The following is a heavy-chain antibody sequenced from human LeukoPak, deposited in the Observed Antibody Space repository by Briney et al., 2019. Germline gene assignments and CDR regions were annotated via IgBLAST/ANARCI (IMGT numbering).Heavy chain of an antibody. CDR2: ITGRGDST. CDR1: GFTFSSYA. J-gene: IGHJ4*02. D-gene: IGHD6-19*01. V-gene: IGHV3-23*01. Sequence: GGSLRLSCAASGFTFSSYALTWFRQAPGKGLEWVSGITGRGDSTYYADSVKGRFTISRDNSRSTLYLQMKSLRAEDTAVYYCAKDHPSSSGWFPDYWGQGTLVTVSS. CDR3: AKDHPSSSGWFPDY.